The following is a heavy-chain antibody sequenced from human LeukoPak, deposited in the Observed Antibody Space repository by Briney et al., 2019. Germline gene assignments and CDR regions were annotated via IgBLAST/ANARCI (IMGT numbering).Heavy chain of an antibody. V-gene: IGHV3-48*01. CDR3: ARDRVRFLEWFDY. J-gene: IGHJ5*01. CDR2: ISSSSSTI. D-gene: IGHD3-3*01. Sequence: GGSLRLSCAAPGFNFSSYGMHWVRPAPGKGLGWVSYISSSSSTIYYADSVKGRFTISRDNAKNSLYLQMNSLRAEDTAVYYCARDRVRFLEWFDYWGQGTLVTVSS. CDR1: GFNFSSYG.